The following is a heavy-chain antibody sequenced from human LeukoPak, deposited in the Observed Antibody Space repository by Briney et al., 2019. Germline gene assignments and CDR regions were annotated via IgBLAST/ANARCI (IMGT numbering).Heavy chain of an antibody. Sequence: ASVKVSCKASGGTFSSYAISWVRQAPGQGLEWMGGIIPIFGTANYAQKFQGRVTITADESTSTAYMELSSLRSEDTAVYYCSNKWLRGMDVWGQGTTVTVSS. CDR1: GGTFSSYA. D-gene: IGHD5-24*01. V-gene: IGHV1-69*13. CDR2: IIPIFGTA. J-gene: IGHJ6*02. CDR3: SNKWLRGMDV.